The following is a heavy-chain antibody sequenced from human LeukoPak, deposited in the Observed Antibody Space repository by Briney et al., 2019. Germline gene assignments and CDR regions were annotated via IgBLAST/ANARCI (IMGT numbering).Heavy chain of an antibody. V-gene: IGHV1-2*02. CDR2: INPNSGVT. Sequence: ASVKVSCKTSGYIFTSYLIHWVRQAPGQGLEWMGCINPNSGVTHFAQKFQGRVTITRDTSISTAYMELNSLTSDDTAIYYRSSETRGFEYWGQGTLVTVSS. CDR3: SSETRGFEY. CDR1: GYIFTSYL. J-gene: IGHJ4*02. D-gene: IGHD2-2*01.